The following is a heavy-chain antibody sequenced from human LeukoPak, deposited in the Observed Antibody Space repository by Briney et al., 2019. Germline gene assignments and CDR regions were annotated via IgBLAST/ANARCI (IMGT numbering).Heavy chain of an antibody. J-gene: IGHJ4*02. D-gene: IGHD2-2*01. CDR3: TTDALVVPAANPVDY. CDR1: GFTFSNAW. CDR2: IKSKTEGGIT. Sequence: GGSLRLSCAASGFTFSNAWMSWVRQAPGKGLEWVGRIKSKTEGGITDYAAPVKGRFTISRDDSKNTLYLQMNSLKTEDTAVYYCTTDALVVPAANPVDYWGQGTLVTVSS. V-gene: IGHV3-15*01.